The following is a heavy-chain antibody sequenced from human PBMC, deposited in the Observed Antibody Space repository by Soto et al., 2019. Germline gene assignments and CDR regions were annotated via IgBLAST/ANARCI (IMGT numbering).Heavy chain of an antibody. V-gene: IGHV4-30-2*01. CDR3: AGSGYYHNSGMDV. Sequence: QLQLQESGSGLVKPSQTLSLTCAVSGGSISSGGYSWSWIRQPPGKGLEWIGYIYHSGSTYYNPSLKSRVTLSVDRSKNQFSLKLSSVTAADTAVYYGAGSGYYHNSGMDVWGQGTTVTVSS. CDR2: IYHSGST. CDR1: GGSISSGGYS. D-gene: IGHD3-22*01. J-gene: IGHJ6*02.